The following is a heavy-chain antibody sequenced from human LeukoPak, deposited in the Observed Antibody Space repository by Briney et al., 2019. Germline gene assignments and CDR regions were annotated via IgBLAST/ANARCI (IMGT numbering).Heavy chain of an antibody. Sequence: SETLSLTCSVSGGSISSYYWSWIRQPPGKGLEWIGYIYYSGSTNYNPSLKSRVTMSVDTSRNQFSLKLTSVTAADTAVYYCARLRPVAGYDAFDIWGHGTMVTVSS. J-gene: IGHJ3*02. D-gene: IGHD6-19*01. V-gene: IGHV4-59*08. CDR3: ARLRPVAGYDAFDI. CDR2: IYYSGST. CDR1: GGSISSYY.